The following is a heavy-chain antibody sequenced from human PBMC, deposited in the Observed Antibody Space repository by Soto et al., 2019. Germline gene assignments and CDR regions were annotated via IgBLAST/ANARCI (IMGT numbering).Heavy chain of an antibody. CDR2: ISSSGRTI. Sequence: GGSLRLSCAASGFTFSDYYMSWIRQAPGKGREWVSYISSSGRTIYYADSVKGRFTISRDNAKNSLYLQVNNLRAEGTAVYYCARVGSSHAFDIWGQGTMVTVSS. CDR1: GFTFSDYY. J-gene: IGHJ3*02. CDR3: ARVGSSHAFDI. V-gene: IGHV3-11*01. D-gene: IGHD1-26*01.